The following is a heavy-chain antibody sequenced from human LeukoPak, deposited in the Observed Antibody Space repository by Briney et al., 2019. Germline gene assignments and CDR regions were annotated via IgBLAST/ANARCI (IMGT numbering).Heavy chain of an antibody. CDR3: ARDQGYYGSGSVFDY. Sequence: SETLSLTCTVSGGSISSYYWSWIRQPPGKGLEWIGYIYYSGGTNYNPSLKSRVTISVDTSKSRFSLKLSSVTAADTAVYYCARDQGYYGSGSVFDYWGQGTLVTVSS. V-gene: IGHV4-59*01. D-gene: IGHD3-10*01. J-gene: IGHJ4*02. CDR2: IYYSGGT. CDR1: GGSISSYY.